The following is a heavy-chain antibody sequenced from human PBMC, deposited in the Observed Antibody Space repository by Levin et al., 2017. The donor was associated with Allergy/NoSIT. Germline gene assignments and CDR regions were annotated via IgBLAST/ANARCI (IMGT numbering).Heavy chain of an antibody. CDR2: INPSSGGA. V-gene: IGHV1-2*02. Sequence: ASVKVSCTGSEYTFTAYYMHWVRQAPGQGLEWMGWINPSSGGATYARNFQGRVTLTRDTSINTAYMELNSLTSDDTAVYYCARDRGTVAWGLSYARDYWGEGTTVGVSS. J-gene: IGHJ4*01. D-gene: IGHD3-16*02. CDR1: EYTFTAYY. CDR3: ARDRGTVAWGLSYARDY.